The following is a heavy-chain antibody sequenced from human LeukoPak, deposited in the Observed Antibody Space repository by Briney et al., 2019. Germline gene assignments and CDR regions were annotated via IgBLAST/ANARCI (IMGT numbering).Heavy chain of an antibody. J-gene: IGHJ5*01. Sequence: GGSLRLSCAASGFTFSSYAMHWVRQAPGKGLEWVSFISGSGETPYYVDSVKGRFTISRDNSKNTVFLQMNSLRAEDTAVYYCAKMGASSNWFDSWGQGTLVAVSS. CDR3: AKMGASSNWFDS. V-gene: IGHV3-23*01. CDR2: ISGSGETP. D-gene: IGHD3-16*01. CDR1: GFTFSSYA.